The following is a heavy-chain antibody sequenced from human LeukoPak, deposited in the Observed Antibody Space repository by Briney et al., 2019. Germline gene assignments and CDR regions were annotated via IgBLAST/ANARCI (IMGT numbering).Heavy chain of an antibody. CDR2: IRYDGSNK. CDR1: GFTFSNAW. J-gene: IGHJ4*02. V-gene: IGHV3-30*02. D-gene: IGHD6-13*01. Sequence: PGGSLRLSRAASGFTFSNAWMSWVRQAPGKGLEWVAFIRYDGSNKYYADSVKGRFTISRDNSKNTLYLQMNSLRAEDTAVYYCAKDTRYSSSWPKTLIDYWGQGTLVTVSS. CDR3: AKDTRYSSSWPKTLIDY.